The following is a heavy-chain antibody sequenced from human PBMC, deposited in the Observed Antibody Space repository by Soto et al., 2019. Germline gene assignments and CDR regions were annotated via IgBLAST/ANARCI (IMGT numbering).Heavy chain of an antibody. CDR3: ARGLVPAAIGDYYYSGMDV. CDR1: GFTFSSYA. D-gene: IGHD2-2*01. Sequence: GGSLRLSCAASGFTFSSYAMSWVRQAPGKGLEWVSAISGSGGSTYYADSVKGRFTISRDNSKNTLYLQMNSLRAEDTAVYYCARGLVPAAIGDYYYSGMDVWGQGTTVTVSS. V-gene: IGHV3-23*01. J-gene: IGHJ6*02. CDR2: ISGSGGST.